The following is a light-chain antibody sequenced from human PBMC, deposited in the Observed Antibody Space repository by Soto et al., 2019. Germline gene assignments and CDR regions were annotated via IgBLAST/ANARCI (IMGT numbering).Light chain of an antibody. CDR2: EVS. V-gene: IGLV2-14*01. Sequence: QSVLTQPASLSGSPGQSITISCTGTISDVGGYNYVSWYQQHPGKAPKLMIYEVSNRPSGVSNRFSGSKSGNTASLTISGLQAEDEADYYCSSYTSSSSGVFGTGTKVTVL. CDR1: ISDVGGYNY. CDR3: SSYTSSSSGV. J-gene: IGLJ1*01.